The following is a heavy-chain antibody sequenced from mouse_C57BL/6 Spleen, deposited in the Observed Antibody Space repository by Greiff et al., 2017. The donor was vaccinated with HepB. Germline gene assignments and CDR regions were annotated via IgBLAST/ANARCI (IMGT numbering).Heavy chain of an antibody. CDR2: ISSGGDYI. J-gene: IGHJ4*01. CDR1: GFTFSSYA. V-gene: IGHV5-9-1*02. D-gene: IGHD2-1*01. CDR3: TREGGNYPSYAMDY. Sequence: EVNVVESGEGLVKPGGSLKLSCAASGFTFSSYAMSWVRQTPEKRLEWVAYISSGGDYIYYADTVKGRFTISRDNARNTLYLQMSSLKSEDTAMYYCTREGGNYPSYAMDYWGQGTSVTVSS.